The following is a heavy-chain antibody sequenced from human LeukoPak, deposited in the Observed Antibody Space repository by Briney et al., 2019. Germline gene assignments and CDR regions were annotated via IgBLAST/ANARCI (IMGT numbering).Heavy chain of an antibody. D-gene: IGHD3-22*01. J-gene: IGHJ5*02. Sequence: SETLSLTCTVSGGSISSSSYYWGWIRQPPGKGLEWIGSIYYSGSTYYNPSLKSRVTISVDTFKNQFSLKLSSVTAADTAVYYCAKDWRRHYYDSRENWFDPWGQGTLVTVSS. V-gene: IGHV4-39*07. CDR2: IYYSGST. CDR1: GGSISSSSYY. CDR3: AKDWRRHYYDSRENWFDP.